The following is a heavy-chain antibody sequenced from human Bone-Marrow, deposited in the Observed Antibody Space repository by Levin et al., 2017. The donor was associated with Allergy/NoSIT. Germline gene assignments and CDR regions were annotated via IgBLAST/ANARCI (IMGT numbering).Heavy chain of an antibody. Sequence: SQTLSLTCAVSGGSISNPAYSWSWIRQPPGKGLEWIGYIYHTGSTYYNPSLKSRVTMSVDRSKNHFSLRLSSVTAADAAVYYCARVEFGGNSGYFDLWGRGALITVSS. J-gene: IGHJ2*01. CDR1: GGSISNPAYS. V-gene: IGHV4-30-2*01. D-gene: IGHD4-23*01. CDR2: IYHTGST. CDR3: ARVEFGGNSGYFDL.